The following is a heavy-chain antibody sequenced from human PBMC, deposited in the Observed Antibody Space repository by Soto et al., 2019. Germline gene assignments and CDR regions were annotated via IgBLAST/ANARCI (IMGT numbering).Heavy chain of an antibody. V-gene: IGHV1-18*01. CDR3: ARDYYYDSSGYYLPDY. D-gene: IGHD3-22*01. J-gene: IGHJ4*02. CDR1: GYTFTSYG. CDR2: ISAYNGNT. Sequence: ASVKVSCKXSGYTFTSYGISWVRQAPGQGLEWMGWISAYNGNTNYAQKLQGRVTMTTDTSTSTAYMELRSLRSDDTAVYYCARDYYYDSSGYYLPDYWGQGTLVTVSS.